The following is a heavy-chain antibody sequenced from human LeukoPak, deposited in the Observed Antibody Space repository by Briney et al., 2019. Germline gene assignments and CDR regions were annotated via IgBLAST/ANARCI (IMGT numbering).Heavy chain of an antibody. D-gene: IGHD3-10*01. CDR3: ARGYYGSGSYYKGLKVLCFDY. V-gene: IGHV3-13*01. CDR2: IGTAGDT. CDR1: GFTFSSYD. Sequence: GGSLRLSCAASGFTFSSYDMHWVRQATGKGLEWVSAIGTAGDTYYPGSVKGRFTISRENAKNSLYLQMNSLRAGDTAVYYCARGYYGSGSYYKGLKVLCFDYGGQGTLVTVS. J-gene: IGHJ4*02.